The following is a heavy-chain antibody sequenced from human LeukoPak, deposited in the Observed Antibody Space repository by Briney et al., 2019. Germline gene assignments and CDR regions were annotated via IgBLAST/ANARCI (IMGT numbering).Heavy chain of an antibody. Sequence: PSETLSLTCTVSGGSISSSSYYWGWIRQPPGKGLEWIGNFYYTGTTYYNPSLRGRLTISVETSKNHLSLKLTSVTAADTAVYYCAKFGKVTRGYYNYHMDVWGKGTTVAVSS. CDR1: GGSISSSSYY. V-gene: IGHV4-39*07. CDR2: FYYTGTT. D-gene: IGHD4-17*01. J-gene: IGHJ6*03. CDR3: AKFGKVTRGYYNYHMDV.